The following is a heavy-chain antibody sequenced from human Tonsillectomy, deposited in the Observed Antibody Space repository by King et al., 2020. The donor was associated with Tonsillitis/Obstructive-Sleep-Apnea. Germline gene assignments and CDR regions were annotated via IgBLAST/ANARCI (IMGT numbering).Heavy chain of an antibody. Sequence: VQLVESGGGVVQPGRSLRLSCAASGFTFSSYGMHWVRQAPGKGLEWVAVIWYDGSNEFYADSVKGRFTISRDNSKNTLYMQINSLRAEDTAVYYGARDSPLRDYDFPPAFDIWGQGTMVTVSS. CDR3: ARDSPLRDYDFPPAFDI. CDR2: IWYDGSNE. CDR1: GFTFSSYG. V-gene: IGHV3-33*01. J-gene: IGHJ3*02. D-gene: IGHD3-3*01.